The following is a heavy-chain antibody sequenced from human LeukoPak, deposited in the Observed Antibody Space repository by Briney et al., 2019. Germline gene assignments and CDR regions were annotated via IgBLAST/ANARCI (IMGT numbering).Heavy chain of an antibody. CDR1: GFTFSSYA. V-gene: IGHV3-23*01. CDR3: ANARVRAPFGVHYGMDV. CDR2: ISGSGGST. J-gene: IGHJ6*02. Sequence: GGSLRLSCAASGFTFSSYAMSWVRQAPGKGLEWVSAISGSGGSTYYADSVKGRFTISRDNSKNTLYLQMNSLRAEDTAVYYCANARVRAPFGVHYGMDVWGQGTTVTVSS. D-gene: IGHD3-10*01.